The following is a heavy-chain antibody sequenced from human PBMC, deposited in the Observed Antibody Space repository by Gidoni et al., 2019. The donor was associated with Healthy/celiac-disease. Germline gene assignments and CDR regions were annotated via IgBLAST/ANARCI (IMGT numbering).Heavy chain of an antibody. D-gene: IGHD4-17*01. CDR1: GFTVSSNY. V-gene: IGHV3-53*02. J-gene: IGHJ3*02. Sequence: EVQLVETGGGLIQPGGSLRLPCAASGFTVSSNYMSWVRQAPGKGLEWVSVIYSGGSTYYADSVKGRFTISRDNSKNTLYLQMNSLRAEDTAVYYCAGPAPQIHDYGDYGSSAYAFDIWGQGTMVTVSS. CDR2: IYSGGST. CDR3: AGPAPQIHDYGDYGSSAYAFDI.